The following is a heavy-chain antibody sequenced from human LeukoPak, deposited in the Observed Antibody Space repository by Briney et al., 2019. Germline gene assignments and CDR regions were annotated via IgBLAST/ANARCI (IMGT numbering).Heavy chain of an antibody. CDR1: GFTFSGSA. D-gene: IGHD2-15*01. CDR2: IRSKANSYAT. CDR3: TRHNGDYCSGGSCYWNGVDY. J-gene: IGHJ4*02. V-gene: IGHV3-73*01. Sequence: GGSLRLSCAASGFTFSGSAMHWVRQASGKGLEWVGRIRSKANSYATAYAASVKGRFIISRDDSKNTAYLQMNSPKTEDTAVYYCTRHNGDYCSGGSCYWNGVDYWGQGTLVTVSS.